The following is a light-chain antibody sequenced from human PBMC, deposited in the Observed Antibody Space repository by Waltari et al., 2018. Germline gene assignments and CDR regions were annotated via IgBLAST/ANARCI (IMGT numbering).Light chain of an antibody. Sequence: QTLLTQPPPVSVAPGPKGTLSCPGITSYRGYYYVSWYHQITGAAPKLLIYDNKKRPAGIPDRFSASKSGTSATLGITGLQVGDEADYYCATWDNGLNEVVFGGGTKLTVL. CDR2: DNK. J-gene: IGLJ2*01. CDR1: TSYRGYYY. CDR3: ATWDNGLNEVV. V-gene: IGLV1-51*01.